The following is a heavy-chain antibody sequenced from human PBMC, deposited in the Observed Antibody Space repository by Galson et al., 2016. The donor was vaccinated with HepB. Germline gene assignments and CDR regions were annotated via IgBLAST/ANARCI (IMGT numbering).Heavy chain of an antibody. Sequence: SLRLSCAASGFTFRTFSMDWVRQAPGKGLEWVSYISGDSDTIYYADSVKGRFTISRDNAKSSLNLQMNALRDEDTAVYYCARGLYSNSFDLWGQGTPVIVSS. V-gene: IGHV3-48*02. CDR3: ARGLYSNSFDL. J-gene: IGHJ5*02. D-gene: IGHD4-11*01. CDR2: ISGDSDTI. CDR1: GFTFRTFS.